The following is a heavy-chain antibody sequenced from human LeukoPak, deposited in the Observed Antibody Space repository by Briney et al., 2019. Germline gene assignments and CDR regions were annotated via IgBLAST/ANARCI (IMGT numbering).Heavy chain of an antibody. Sequence: SGGSLRLSCAASGFTFSNYWMSWVRQAPGKGLEWVANIEEHGSQKYYVDSVKGRFTTSRDNAKNSVYLQMNSLRAEDTAVYYCARVGRVTTPRYSDYWGQGTLVTVSS. CDR1: GFTFSNYW. D-gene: IGHD4-17*01. J-gene: IGHJ4*02. CDR3: ARVGRVTTPRYSDY. V-gene: IGHV3-7*01. CDR2: IEEHGSQK.